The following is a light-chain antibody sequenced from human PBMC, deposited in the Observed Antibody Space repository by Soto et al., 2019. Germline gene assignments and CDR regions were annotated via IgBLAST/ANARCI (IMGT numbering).Light chain of an antibody. J-gene: IGKJ2*03. V-gene: IGKV1-39*01. CDR2: ATT. CDR3: QQSYTAPR. CDR1: QSIGSY. Sequence: DIQMTQSPSSLSASVGDRVTITCRASQSIGSYLNWYQQKPGKAPKLLIHATTSLQGGVPSRFSRRESATEITLTISSLQPEAFATYYCQQSYTAPRFGPGTRLEMK.